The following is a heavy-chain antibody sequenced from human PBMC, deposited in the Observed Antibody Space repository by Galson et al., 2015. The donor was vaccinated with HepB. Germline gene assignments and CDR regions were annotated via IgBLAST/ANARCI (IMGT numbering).Heavy chain of an antibody. D-gene: IGHD5-12*01. CDR2: ISAYNGNT. J-gene: IGHJ4*02. Sequence: SVKVSCKASGYTFTSYGISWVRQAPGQGLEWMGWISAYNGNTNYAQKLQGRVTMTTDTSTSTAYMELRSLRSDDTAVYYCARALRSGYDSPPSYWGQGTLVTVSS. V-gene: IGHV1-18*04. CDR3: ARALRSGYDSPPSY. CDR1: GYTFTSYG.